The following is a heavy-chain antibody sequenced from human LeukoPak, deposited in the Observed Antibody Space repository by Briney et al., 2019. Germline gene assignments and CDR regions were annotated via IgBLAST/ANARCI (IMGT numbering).Heavy chain of an antibody. V-gene: IGHV1-69*05. D-gene: IGHD6-6*01. Sequence: GASVKVSCKASGGTFSSYAISWVRQAPGQGLEWMGGIIPIFGTANYAQKFQGRVTITTDESTSTAYMELSSLRSEDTAVYYCARDQVGAARPVSNWFDPWGQGTLVTVSS. CDR3: ARDQVGAARPVSNWFDP. J-gene: IGHJ5*02. CDR1: GGTFSSYA. CDR2: IIPIFGTA.